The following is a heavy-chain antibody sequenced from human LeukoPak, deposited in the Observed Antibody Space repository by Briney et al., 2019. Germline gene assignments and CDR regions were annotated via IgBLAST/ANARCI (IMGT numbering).Heavy chain of an antibody. CDR3: AKEGPGGSGWSYDAFDI. J-gene: IGHJ3*02. Sequence: PGGSLRLSCAASGFTFSSYAMSWVRQAPGKGLEWVSAISGSGGSTYYADSVKGRFTISRDNSKNTLYLQMNSLRAEDTAVYYCAKEGPGGSGWSYDAFDIWGQGTMVTVSS. CDR1: GFTFSSYA. CDR2: ISGSGGST. D-gene: IGHD6-19*01. V-gene: IGHV3-23*01.